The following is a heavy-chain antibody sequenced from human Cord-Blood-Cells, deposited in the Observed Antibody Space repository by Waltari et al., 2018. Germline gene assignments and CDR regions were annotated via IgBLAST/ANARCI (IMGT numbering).Heavy chain of an antibody. D-gene: IGHD6-13*01. CDR1: GYTFTGSY. V-gene: IGHV1-2*02. CDR2: INPNSGGT. J-gene: IGHJ4*02. Sequence: QVQLVQSGAAVKKPGASVKVSCKASGYTFTGSYNHWVSQAPGQGLEWMGWINPNSGGTNYAQKFQGRVTMTRDTAISTAYMELSRLRSDDTAVYYCARGGGSIAAAFDYWGQGTLVTVSS. CDR3: ARGGGSIAAAFDY.